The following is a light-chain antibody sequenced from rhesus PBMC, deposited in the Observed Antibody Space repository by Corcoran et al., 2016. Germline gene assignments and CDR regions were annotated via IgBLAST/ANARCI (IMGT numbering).Light chain of an antibody. CDR3: QHYYDNPRT. V-gene: IGKV1S12*01. Sequence: DIQMTQSPSALSASVGDRVTISCRASQNLYSNLALYQQKPGKAPKLLIYSASSLQTGIPPRFSGCGSGTDFTLTISSLQPEDSAAYYCQHYYDNPRTFGQGTKVEIK. CDR1: QNLYSN. CDR2: SAS. J-gene: IGKJ1*01.